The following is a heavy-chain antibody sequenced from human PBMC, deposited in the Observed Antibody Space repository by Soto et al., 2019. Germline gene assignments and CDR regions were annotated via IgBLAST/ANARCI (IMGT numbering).Heavy chain of an antibody. V-gene: IGHV4-59*01. D-gene: IGHD3-3*01. J-gene: IGHJ6*02. Sequence: SETLSLTCTVSGGSISSYYWSWIRQPPGKGLEWIGYIYYSGSTNYNPSLKSRVTISVDTSKNQFSLKLSSVTAADTAVYYCARESFGVVNDRLVYYGMDVWGQGTTVTVSS. CDR3: ARESFGVVNDRLVYYGMDV. CDR2: IYYSGST. CDR1: GGSISSYY.